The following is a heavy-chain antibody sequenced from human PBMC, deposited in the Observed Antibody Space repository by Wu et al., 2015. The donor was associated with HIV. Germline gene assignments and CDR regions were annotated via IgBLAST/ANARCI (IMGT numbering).Heavy chain of an antibody. D-gene: IGHD3-16*01. Sequence: QVQLVQSGAEVKKPGASVKVSCKASGYTFTGYYMHWVRQAPGQGLEWMGWINPNSGGTNYAQKFQGRVTMTRDTSISTAYMELSRLRSDDTAVYYCARDCFIGGIPPATWFDPWGQGTLVTVSS. CDR2: INPNSGGT. CDR3: ARDCFIGGIPPATWFDP. CDR1: GYTFTGYY. J-gene: IGHJ5*02. V-gene: IGHV1-2*02.